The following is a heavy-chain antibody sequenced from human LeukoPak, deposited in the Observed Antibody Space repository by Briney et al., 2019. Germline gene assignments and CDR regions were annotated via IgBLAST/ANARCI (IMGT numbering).Heavy chain of an antibody. J-gene: IGHJ4*02. D-gene: IGHD6-19*01. V-gene: IGHV4-39*01. CDR2: IYYSGST. Sequence: PSETLSLTCTVSGGSISSSSYYWGWIRQPPGKGLERIGSIYYSGSTYYNPSLKSRVTISVDTSKNQFSLKLSSVTAADTAVYYCACGQQWLPTHYDYWGQETLVTVSS. CDR3: ACGQQWLPTHYDY. CDR1: GGSISSSSYY.